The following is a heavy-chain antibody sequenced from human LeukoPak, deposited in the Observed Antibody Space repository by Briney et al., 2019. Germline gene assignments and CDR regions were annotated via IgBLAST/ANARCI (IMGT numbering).Heavy chain of an antibody. V-gene: IGHV4-30-2*03. CDR3: ARLVGIAADGTGGDY. CDR1: GGSISSGGYS. D-gene: IGHD6-13*01. J-gene: IGHJ4*02. CDR2: VYYSGST. Sequence: SSQTLSLTCTVSGGSISSGGYSWSWTRQPPGKGLEWVASVYYSGSTYYNPSLESRVTMSVDTSKNQFSLKLSSVTAADTAVYYCARLVGIAADGTGGDYWGQGTLVTVSS.